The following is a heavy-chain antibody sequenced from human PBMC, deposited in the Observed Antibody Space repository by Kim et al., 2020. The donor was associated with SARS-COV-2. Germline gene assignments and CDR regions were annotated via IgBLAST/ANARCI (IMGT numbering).Heavy chain of an antibody. J-gene: IGHJ5*02. D-gene: IGHD3-10*01. CDR2: GGA. CDR3: ARDSGSTWDR. V-gene: IGHV4-59*03. Sequence: GGANHTPSLESRSTISVDTSKNQFSMKLGSVTAADTAVYYCARDSGSTWDRWGQGFLVTVSS.